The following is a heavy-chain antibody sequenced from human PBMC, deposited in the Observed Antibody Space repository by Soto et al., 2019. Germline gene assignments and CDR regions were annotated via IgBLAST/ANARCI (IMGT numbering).Heavy chain of an antibody. J-gene: IGHJ4*02. Sequence: SVKVSCKASGGTFSSYTISWVRQAPGQGLEWMGRIIPILGIANYAQKFQGRVTITADKSTSTAYMELSSLRSEDTAVYYCARLTDIVVVPAATWGQGTLVTVSS. CDR3: ARLTDIVVVPAAT. CDR1: GGTFSSYT. CDR2: IIPILGIA. D-gene: IGHD2-2*01. V-gene: IGHV1-69*02.